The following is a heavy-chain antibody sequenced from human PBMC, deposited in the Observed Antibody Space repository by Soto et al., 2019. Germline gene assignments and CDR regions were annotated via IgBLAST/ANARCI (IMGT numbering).Heavy chain of an antibody. CDR2: IIPILGIA. J-gene: IGHJ4*02. CDR3: ARDHCSGGSCYVYFDY. Sequence: SVKVSCKASGGTFSSYTISWVRQAPGQGLEWMGRIIPILGIANYAQKFQGRVTITADKSTSTAYMELSSLRSEDTAVYYCARDHCSGGSCYVYFDYWGQGTLVTVSS. D-gene: IGHD2-15*01. V-gene: IGHV1-69*04. CDR1: GGTFSSYT.